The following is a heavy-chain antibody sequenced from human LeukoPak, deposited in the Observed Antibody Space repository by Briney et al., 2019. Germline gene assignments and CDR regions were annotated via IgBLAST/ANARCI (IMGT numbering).Heavy chain of an antibody. D-gene: IGHD5-12*01. CDR2: IFYSGNT. J-gene: IGHJ4*02. Sequence: SETLSLTCTVPGGSINNYYWSWIRQPPGKGLDWIGYIFYSGNTNYNPSLKSRVTISVDTSKNQFSLKLSSVTAADTAVYYCARGGSSGYDPFDYWGQGTLVTVSS. V-gene: IGHV4-59*08. CDR3: ARGGSSGYDPFDY. CDR1: GGSINNYY.